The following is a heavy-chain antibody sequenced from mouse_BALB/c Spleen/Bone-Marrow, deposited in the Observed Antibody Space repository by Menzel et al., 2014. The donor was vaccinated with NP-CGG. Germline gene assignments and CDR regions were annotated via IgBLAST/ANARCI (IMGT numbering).Heavy chain of an antibody. J-gene: IGHJ4*01. CDR2: ISYDGSK. Sequence: EVKLMESGPGLVKPSQSLSLTCSVTGYSITSGYYWNWIRQFPGNKLEWMGYISYDGSKNYNPSLKNRISITRDTSKNQFFLKLNSVTTEDTATYYCAREGIYDGYWDYAMDYWGQGTSVTVSS. CDR3: AREGIYDGYWDYAMDY. CDR1: GYSITSGYY. D-gene: IGHD2-3*01. V-gene: IGHV3-6*02.